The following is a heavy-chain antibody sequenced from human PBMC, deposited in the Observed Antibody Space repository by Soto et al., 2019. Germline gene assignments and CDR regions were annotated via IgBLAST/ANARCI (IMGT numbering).Heavy chain of an antibody. J-gene: IGHJ5*02. CDR1: GGSISSGGYY. Sequence: PSETLSLTWTVSGGSISSGGYYWSWIRQHPGKGLEWIGYIYYSGSTYYNPSLKSRVTISVDTSKNQFSLKLSSVTAADTAVYYCARAQKERITMVRGVHIFDPWGQGTLVTVSS. V-gene: IGHV4-31*02. D-gene: IGHD3-10*01. CDR3: ARAQKERITMVRGVHIFDP. CDR2: IYYSGST.